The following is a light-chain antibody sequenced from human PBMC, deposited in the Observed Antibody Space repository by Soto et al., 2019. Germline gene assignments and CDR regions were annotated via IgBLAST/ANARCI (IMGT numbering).Light chain of an antibody. Sequence: NFMLTQPHSVSESPGKTVTISCTRTSGSIASNYEQWYQQRPGSAPTAVIYEDDQRPSGVPDRFSGSIDSSSNSASLTISGLKSEDEAAYYCHSFDSNTVVFGGGTKLTVL. J-gene: IGLJ2*01. CDR2: EDD. CDR1: SGSIASNY. CDR3: HSFDSNTVV. V-gene: IGLV6-57*03.